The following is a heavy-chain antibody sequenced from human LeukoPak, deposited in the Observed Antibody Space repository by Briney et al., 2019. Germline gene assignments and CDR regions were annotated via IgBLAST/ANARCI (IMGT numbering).Heavy chain of an antibody. CDR2: IDYSGNTR. Sequence: PGGSLRLSCAASGFTFSDHGMHWIRQAPGKGLEWVAYIDYSGNTRYYADSVKGRLNISRGNTKNSLYLQMNSLRAEDTAVYYCARGDCSGGSCYLSLTTIDYWGQGTLVTVSS. J-gene: IGHJ4*02. CDR1: GFTFSDHG. D-gene: IGHD2-15*01. CDR3: ARGDCSGGSCYLSLTTIDY. V-gene: IGHV3-48*03.